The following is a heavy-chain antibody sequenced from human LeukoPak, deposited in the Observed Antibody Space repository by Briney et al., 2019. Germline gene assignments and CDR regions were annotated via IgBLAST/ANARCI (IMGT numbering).Heavy chain of an antibody. Sequence: GGSLRLSCAASGFTFSSYWMHWVRQAPGKGLVWVSRINSDGSSTSYADSVKGRFTISRDNAKNTLYLQMNSLRAEDTAVYYCARAQNSWFGEPPVPYGMDVWGQGTTVTVSS. J-gene: IGHJ6*02. CDR1: GFTFSSYW. CDR2: INSDGSST. V-gene: IGHV3-74*01. D-gene: IGHD3-10*01. CDR3: ARAQNSWFGEPPVPYGMDV.